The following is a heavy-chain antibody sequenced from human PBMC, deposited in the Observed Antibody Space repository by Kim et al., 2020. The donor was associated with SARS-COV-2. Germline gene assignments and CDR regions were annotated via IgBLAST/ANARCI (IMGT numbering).Heavy chain of an antibody. CDR3: ASEPSTVTTGDGYYGMDV. Sequence: SETLSLTCAVSGGSISSSNWWSWVRQPPGKGLEWIGEIYHSGSTNYNPSLKSRVTISVDKSKNQFSLKLSSVTAADTAVYYCASEPSTVTTGDGYYGMDVWGQGTTVTVSS. CDR1: GGSISSSNW. D-gene: IGHD4-17*01. CDR2: IYHSGST. V-gene: IGHV4-4*02. J-gene: IGHJ6*02.